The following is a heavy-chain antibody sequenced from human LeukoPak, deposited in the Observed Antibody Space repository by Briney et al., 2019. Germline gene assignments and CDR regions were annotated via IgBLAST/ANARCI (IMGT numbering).Heavy chain of an antibody. CDR1: GYTFTSYG. J-gene: IGHJ5*02. CDR3: ARWKGLGSGYYWFDP. D-gene: IGHD3-22*01. Sequence: GASVRVSCKASGYTFTSYGISWVRQAPGQGLEWMGWISAYNGNTNYAQKLQGRVTMTTDTSTSTAYMELRSLRSDDTAVYYCARWKGLGSGYYWFDPWGQGTLVTVSS. V-gene: IGHV1-18*01. CDR2: ISAYNGNT.